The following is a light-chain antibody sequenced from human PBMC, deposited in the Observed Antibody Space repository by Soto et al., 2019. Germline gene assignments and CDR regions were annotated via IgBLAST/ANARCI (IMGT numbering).Light chain of an antibody. CDR1: SSDVGSYNP. CDR2: EGT. Sequence: QPASVSGSPGQSITISCTGISSDVGSYNPVSWYQQHPGKAPKLIIFEGTKRPSGVSNRFSGNSASLTISGLQSEDEADYYCCSFARGSGFVFGTGTKLTVL. CDR3: CSFARGSGFV. V-gene: IGLV2-23*01. J-gene: IGLJ1*01.